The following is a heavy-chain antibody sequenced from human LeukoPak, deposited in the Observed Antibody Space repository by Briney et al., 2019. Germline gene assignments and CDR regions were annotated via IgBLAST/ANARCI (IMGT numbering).Heavy chain of an antibody. CDR2: IIPILGIA. Sequence: ASVKVSCMASGGTFSSYAISWVRQAPGQGLEWMGRIIPILGIANYAQKFQGRVTITADKSTSTAYMELSSLRSDDTAVYYCARARHDLWFAELYYFDYWGQGTLVTVSS. CDR1: GGTFSSYA. V-gene: IGHV1-69*04. D-gene: IGHD3-10*01. CDR3: ARARHDLWFAELYYFDY. J-gene: IGHJ4*02.